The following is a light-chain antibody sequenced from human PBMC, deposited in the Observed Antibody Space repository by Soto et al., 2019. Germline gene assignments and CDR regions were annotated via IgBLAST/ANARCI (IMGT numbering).Light chain of an antibody. Sequence: DIQMTQSPSTLSGSVGERVTITCRASQTISSWLAWYQQKPGKAPKLLIYKASTLKSGVPSRFSGSGSGTEFTLTISSLQPDDFATYYCQHYNRYSVAFGQGTKVEIK. CDR2: KAS. CDR3: QHYNRYSVA. V-gene: IGKV1-5*03. CDR1: QTISSW. J-gene: IGKJ1*01.